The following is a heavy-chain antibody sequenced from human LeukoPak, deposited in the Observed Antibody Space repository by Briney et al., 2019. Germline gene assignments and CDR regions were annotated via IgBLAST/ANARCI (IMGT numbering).Heavy chain of an antibody. CDR1: GGSISSSSYY. V-gene: IGHV4-39*01. Sequence: SETLSLTCTVSGGSISSSSYYWGWIRQPPGKGLEWIGSIYYSGSTYYNPSLKSRVTISVDTSKNQFSLKLSSVTAADTAVYYCARRKNFGGNTLRHFDYWGQGTLVTVSS. J-gene: IGHJ4*02. CDR3: ARRKNFGGNTLRHFDY. D-gene: IGHD4-23*01. CDR2: IYYSGST.